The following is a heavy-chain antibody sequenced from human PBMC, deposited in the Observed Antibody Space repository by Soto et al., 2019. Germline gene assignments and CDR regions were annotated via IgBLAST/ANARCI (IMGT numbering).Heavy chain of an antibody. Sequence: HPGGSLRLSCAASGFTFSSYGMSWVRQAPGKGLEWVAGIPVIGERRYYADSVKGRFTLSRDNAKNTLYLQMNSLRVEDAAVYFCAREGDRYGTVCFDSWGQGTLVTVSS. D-gene: IGHD1-1*01. CDR2: IPVIGERR. CDR3: AREGDRYGTVCFDS. V-gene: IGHV3-23*01. J-gene: IGHJ4*02. CDR1: GFTFSSYG.